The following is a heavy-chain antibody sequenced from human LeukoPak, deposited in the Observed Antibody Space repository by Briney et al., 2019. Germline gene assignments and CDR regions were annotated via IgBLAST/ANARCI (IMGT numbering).Heavy chain of an antibody. D-gene: IGHD3-9*01. J-gene: IGHJ5*02. CDR2: IYWNDDK. CDR1: GFSLSTSGVG. CDR3: AHTIYDILTGYYKGWFDP. V-gene: IGHV2-5*01. Sequence: KESGPMLVKPTQTLTLTCTFSGFSLSTSGVGVGWIRQPPGKALEWLALIYWNDDKRYSPSLKSRLTITKDTSKNQVVLTMTNMDPVDTATYYCAHTIYDILTGYYKGWFDPWGQGTLVTVSS.